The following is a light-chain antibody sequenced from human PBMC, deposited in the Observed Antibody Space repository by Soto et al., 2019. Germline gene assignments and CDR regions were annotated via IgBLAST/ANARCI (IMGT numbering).Light chain of an antibody. CDR2: GAS. V-gene: IGKV3-15*01. CDR3: QQYNNWPLT. Sequence: EIVMTQPPATLSVSPGERATLSCRASQSVSSNLAWYQQKPGQAPRLLIYGASTGATGSPARFSGSGSGTEFTLNISSLQSEDFAVYYCQQYNNWPLTFGGGTKVDIK. J-gene: IGKJ4*01. CDR1: QSVSSN.